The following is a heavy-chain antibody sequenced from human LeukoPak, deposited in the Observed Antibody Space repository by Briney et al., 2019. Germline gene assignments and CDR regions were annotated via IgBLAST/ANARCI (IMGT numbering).Heavy chain of an antibody. CDR2: IYYSGST. J-gene: IGHJ4*02. V-gene: IGHV4-39*01. CDR1: GGSISSSSYY. CDR3: ARVSDYGDLNFDY. Sequence: SETLSLTCTVSGGSISSSSYYWGWIRQPPGKGLEWIGSIYYSGSTYYNPSLKSRVTISVDTSKNQFSLKLSSVTAADTAVYYCARVSDYGDLNFDYWGQGTLVTVSS. D-gene: IGHD4-17*01.